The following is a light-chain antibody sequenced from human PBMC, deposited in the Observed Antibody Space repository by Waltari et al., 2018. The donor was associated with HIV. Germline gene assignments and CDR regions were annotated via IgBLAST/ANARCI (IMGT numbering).Light chain of an antibody. V-gene: IGLV2-11*01. J-gene: IGLJ2*01. Sequence: QSALTHPRSVSGSPGQSVAISCTGPTSDVGGYNYVSWYQQYPGKTPKVIIFDVTERPSGVPDRFSGSKSGNTASLTISGLQADDEADYYCSSYAGTYVVFGGGTKLTVL. CDR3: SSYAGTYVV. CDR2: DVT. CDR1: TSDVGGYNY.